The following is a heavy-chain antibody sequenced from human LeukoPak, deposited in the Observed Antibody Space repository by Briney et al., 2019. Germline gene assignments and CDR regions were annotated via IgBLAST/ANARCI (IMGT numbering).Heavy chain of an antibody. CDR3: ARVVGSGGWYYFDY. V-gene: IGHV4-59*08. Sequence: SETLSLTCTDPGGSISSYYWSRIRPPPRKGLEWIGYIYYSGRTNYNPSLKSRDTISVDTSKTQFSLKLSAVTAADTAVYYCARVVGSGGWYYFDYWGQGTLVTVSS. D-gene: IGHD6-19*01. CDR1: GGSISSYY. J-gene: IGHJ4*02. CDR2: IYYSGRT.